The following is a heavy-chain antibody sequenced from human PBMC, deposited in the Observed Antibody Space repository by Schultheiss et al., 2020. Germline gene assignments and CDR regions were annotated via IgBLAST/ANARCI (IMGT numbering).Heavy chain of an antibody. CDR1: GYTFTSYG. J-gene: IGHJ3*02. CDR2: INPSGGST. V-gene: IGHV1-46*01. CDR3: ARDGGGWFTRGNAFDI. Sequence: ASVKVSCKASGYTFTSYGISWVRQAPGQGLEWMGIINPSGGSTSYAQKFQGRVTMTRDTSTSTVYMELSSLRSEDTAVYYCARDGGGWFTRGNAFDIWGQGTMVTVSS. D-gene: IGHD6-19*01.